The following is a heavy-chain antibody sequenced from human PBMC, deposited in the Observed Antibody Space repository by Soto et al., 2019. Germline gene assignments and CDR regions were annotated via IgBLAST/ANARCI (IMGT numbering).Heavy chain of an antibody. CDR1: GYAFTTYG. D-gene: IGHD1-1*01. J-gene: IGHJ4*02. V-gene: IGHV1-18*01. CDR2: ISAHNGNT. CDR3: ARGRYGDY. Sequence: QVHLVQSGAEVKKPGASVKVSCKGSGYAFTTYGITWVRQAPRQGLEWMGWISAHNGNTNYAQKLQGRVTVTRDTSTSAAYMELRSLRSDGTAVYYCARGRYGDYWGQGDLVTVSS.